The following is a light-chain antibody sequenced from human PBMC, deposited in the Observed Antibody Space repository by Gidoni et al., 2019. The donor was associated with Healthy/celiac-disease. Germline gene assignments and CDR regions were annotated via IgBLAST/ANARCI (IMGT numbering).Light chain of an antibody. CDR2: TAS. J-gene: IGKJ1*01. CDR3: QQSYSTQGWT. Sequence: DIHMTQSASSLSASVGDRVTITCRAGQRISSYLHWYQQKPGKAPKLLIYTASSWESGVPSRFSGSGSGTDFTLTISSLQPEDFATYYCQQSYSTQGWTFGQGTKVEIK. CDR1: QRISSY. V-gene: IGKV1-39*01.